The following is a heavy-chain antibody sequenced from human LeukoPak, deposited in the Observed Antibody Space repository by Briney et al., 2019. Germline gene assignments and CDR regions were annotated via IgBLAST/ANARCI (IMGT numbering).Heavy chain of an antibody. J-gene: IGHJ4*02. CDR1: GFTFSDYA. Sequence: GGSLRLSCAASGFTFSDYAMSWVRQAPGKGLEWVPHISGSGDSTYYADSVKGRFTISRDNSKNALYLQMNSLRAEDTAVYYCAKDLRTFYDSRGYYSPFAYWGQGTLVTVSS. CDR2: ISGSGDST. V-gene: IGHV3-23*01. D-gene: IGHD3-22*01. CDR3: AKDLRTFYDSRGYYSPFAY.